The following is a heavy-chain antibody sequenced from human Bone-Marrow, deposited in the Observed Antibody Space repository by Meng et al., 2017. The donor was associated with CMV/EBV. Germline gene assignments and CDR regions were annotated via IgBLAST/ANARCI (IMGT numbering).Heavy chain of an antibody. D-gene: IGHD3-3*01. CDR3: ARDRYYDFWSGPSQGMDV. J-gene: IGHJ6*02. V-gene: IGHV4-59*01. CDR2: IYYIGST. Sequence: GSLRLSCTVSGGAISSYYWSWIRQPPGKGLEWIGYIYYIGSTNYNPSLKSRVTISVDTSKNQFSLKLSSVTVADTAVYYCARDRYYDFWSGPSQGMDVWGQGTTVTVSS. CDR1: GGAISSYY.